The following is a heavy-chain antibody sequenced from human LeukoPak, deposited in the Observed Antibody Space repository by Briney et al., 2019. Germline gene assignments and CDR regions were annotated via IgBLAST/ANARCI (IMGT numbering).Heavy chain of an antibody. CDR2: ISSSSSYI. J-gene: IGHJ4*02. V-gene: IGHV3-21*01. Sequence: GGSLRLSCAASGFTFSSYSMNWVRQAPGKGLEWVSSISSSSSYIYYADSVKGRFTISRDNAKNSLYLQMNSLRAEDTAVYYCAKVSAAGTTNTSYWGQGTLVTVSS. D-gene: IGHD6-13*01. CDR3: AKVSAAGTTNTSY. CDR1: GFTFSSYS.